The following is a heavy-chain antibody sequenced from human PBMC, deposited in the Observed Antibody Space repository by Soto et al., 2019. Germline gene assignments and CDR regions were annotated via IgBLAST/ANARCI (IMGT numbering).Heavy chain of an antibody. CDR2: IDPSDSYT. V-gene: IGHV5-10-1*01. J-gene: IGHJ4*02. CDR1: GYSFTSYW. Sequence: GESLKISCQGSGYSFTSYWISWVRQMPGKGLEWMGRIDPSDSYTNYSPSFQGHVTISADKSISTAYLQWSSLKASDTAMYYCATVRYCSSTSCYYFDYWGQGTLVTVSS. CDR3: ATVRYCSSTSCYYFDY. D-gene: IGHD2-2*01.